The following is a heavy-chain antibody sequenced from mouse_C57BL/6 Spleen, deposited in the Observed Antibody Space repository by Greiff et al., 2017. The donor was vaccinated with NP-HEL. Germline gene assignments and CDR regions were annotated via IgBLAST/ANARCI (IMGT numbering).Heavy chain of an antibody. CDR1: GFTFSDAW. D-gene: IGHD2-3*01. J-gene: IGHJ2*01. V-gene: IGHV6-6*01. CDR2: IRNKANNHAT. CDR3: TRRWLLRQYYFDY. Sequence: EVKVEESGGGLVQPGGSMKLSCAASGFTFSDAWMDWVRQSPEKGLEWVAEIRNKANNHATYYAESVKGRFTISRDDSKSSVYLQMNSLRAEDTGIYYCTRRWLLRQYYFDYWGQGTTLTVSS.